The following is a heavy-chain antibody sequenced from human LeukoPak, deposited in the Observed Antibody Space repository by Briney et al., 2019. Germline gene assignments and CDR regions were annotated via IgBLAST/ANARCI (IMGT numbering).Heavy chain of an antibody. CDR1: GFTFSNYW. Sequence: GGSLRLSCAASGFTFSNYWMNWVRQAPGKGLEWVANIKTDGSETYYVDSVKGRFTISRDNAKNSVYLQMNSPRAEDTAIYYCARTGKFDSWGQGTLVTVSA. V-gene: IGHV3-7*05. CDR3: ARTGKFDS. CDR2: IKTDGSET. J-gene: IGHJ5*01.